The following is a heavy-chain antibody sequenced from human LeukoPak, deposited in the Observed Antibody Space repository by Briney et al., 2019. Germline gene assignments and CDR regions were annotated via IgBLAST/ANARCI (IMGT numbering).Heavy chain of an antibody. D-gene: IGHD1-26*01. V-gene: IGHV3-48*03. Sequence: GGSLRLSCAASGFTFSSYEMNWVRQAPGKGLEWVSYISTSGSTIYCADSVKGRFTISRDNAKNSLYLQMNSLRAEDTAVYYCARVWYSGSYPVDYWGQGTLVTVSS. CDR2: ISTSGSTI. J-gene: IGHJ4*02. CDR3: ARVWYSGSYPVDY. CDR1: GFTFSSYE.